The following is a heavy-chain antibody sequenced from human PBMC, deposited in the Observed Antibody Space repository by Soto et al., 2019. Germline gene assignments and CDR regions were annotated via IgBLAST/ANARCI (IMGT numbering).Heavy chain of an antibody. CDR2: IYHSGST. J-gene: IGHJ5*02. V-gene: IGHV4-30-2*01. D-gene: IGHD3-10*01. CDR3: ARASGGYYTWFAP. CDR1: GGSISSGGYS. Sequence: SETLSLTCAVSGGSISSGGYSWSWIRQPPGKGLEWIGYIYHSGSTYYNPSLKSRVTISVDRSKNQFSLKLSSVTAADTAVYYCARASGGYYTWFAPWGQGTLVTVSS.